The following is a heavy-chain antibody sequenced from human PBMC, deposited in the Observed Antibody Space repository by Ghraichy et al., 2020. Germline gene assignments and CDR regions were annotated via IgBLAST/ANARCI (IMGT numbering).Heavy chain of an antibody. Sequence: GGSLRLSCAASGFTFTKYALSWVRQAPGKGLEWVSLISATGGSTFYADSVKGRFTISRDVSKNTLYMEMNNLRVEDTAGYFCAKGHVGRVAVAGCFHHWGQGTLVSVSS. J-gene: IGHJ1*01. CDR1: GFTFTKYA. D-gene: IGHD6-19*01. V-gene: IGHV3-23*01. CDR3: AKGHVGRVAVAGCFHH. CDR2: ISATGGST.